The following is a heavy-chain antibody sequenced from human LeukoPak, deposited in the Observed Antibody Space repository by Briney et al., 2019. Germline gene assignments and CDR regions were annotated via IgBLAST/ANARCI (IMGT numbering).Heavy chain of an antibody. Sequence: ASVKVSCKVSGYTLTELSMHWVRQAPGKGLEWMGGFDPEDGETIYAQKFQGRVTMTEDTSTDTAYMELSSLRSEDTAVYYCATGGGSTSCYALCMDVWGQGTTVTVSS. CDR3: ATGGGSTSCYALCMDV. CDR2: FDPEDGET. D-gene: IGHD2-2*01. CDR1: GYTLTELS. V-gene: IGHV1-24*01. J-gene: IGHJ6*02.